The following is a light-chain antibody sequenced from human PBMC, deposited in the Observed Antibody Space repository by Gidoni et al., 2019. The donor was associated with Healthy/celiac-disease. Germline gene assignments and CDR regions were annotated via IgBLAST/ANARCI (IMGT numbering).Light chain of an antibody. CDR2: AAS. V-gene: IGKV1-39*01. J-gene: IGKJ2*01. CDR3: QQYYSTPYT. CDR1: QSISSY. Sequence: DIQLTQSPSSLSASVGDRVTITCRASQSISSYLNWYQQKQGKAPKLLIDAASSLQSGVPPRFSGSGSGTDFTLTISRLQPEDFATYYCQQYYSTPYTFGQGTKLEIK.